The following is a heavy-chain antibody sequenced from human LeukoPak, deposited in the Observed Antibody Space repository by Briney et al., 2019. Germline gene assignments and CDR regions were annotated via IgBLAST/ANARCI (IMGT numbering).Heavy chain of an antibody. CDR1: GYTFTTYG. D-gene: IGHD3-22*01. J-gene: IGHJ4*02. CDR2: VSAYNGNT. V-gene: IGHV1-18*01. CDR3: ARDKDDSSGYYSGDDY. Sequence: ASVKLSCKASGYTFTTYGISWVRQAPGQGLEWVGCVSAYNGNTNYAHKLQGRVTITTDTSTSKAYMEMRSLRSDDTAVYYCARDKDDSSGYYSGDDYWGQGTLVTVSS.